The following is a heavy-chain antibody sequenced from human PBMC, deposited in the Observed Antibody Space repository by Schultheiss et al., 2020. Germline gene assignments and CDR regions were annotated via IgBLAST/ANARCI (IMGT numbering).Heavy chain of an antibody. V-gene: IGHV4-39*02. J-gene: IGHJ4*02. CDR3: ARDRQSSTSFFFYFDY. CDR1: GGSISSSSYY. Sequence: SETLSLTCTVSGGSISSSSYYWGWIRQPPGKGLEWIGSIYYSGSTYYNPSLKSRVTISVDTSKNQFSLKLSSVTAADTAVYYCARDRQSSTSFFFYFDYWGQGTLVTVSS. CDR2: IYYSGST. D-gene: IGHD2-2*01.